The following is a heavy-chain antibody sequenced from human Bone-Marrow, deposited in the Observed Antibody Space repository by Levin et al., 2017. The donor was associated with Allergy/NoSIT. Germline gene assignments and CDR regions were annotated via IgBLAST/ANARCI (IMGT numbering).Heavy chain of an antibody. D-gene: IGHD6-6*01. CDR2: INHSGST. CDR1: GGSFSGYY. CDR3: ARGCSYSSSSDRHHYFDY. J-gene: IGHJ4*02. Sequence: SETLSLTCAVYGGSFSGYYWSWIRQPPGKGLEWIGEINHSGSTNYNPSLKSRVTISVDTSKNQFSLKLSSVTAADTAVYYCARGCSYSSSSDRHHYFDYWGQGTLVTVSS. V-gene: IGHV4-34*01.